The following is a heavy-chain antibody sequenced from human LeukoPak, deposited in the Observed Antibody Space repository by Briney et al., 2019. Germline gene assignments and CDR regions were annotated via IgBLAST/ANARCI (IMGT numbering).Heavy chain of an antibody. CDR1: GYTFTKFG. Sequence: GASVKVSCKASGYTFTKFGVSWLRQAPGQGLEWLGWFSAYNGNTNYAQNFQGGVTLTTDTSTSTAYLELTSLRSDDTAVYFCARDYPQYRNRGYSGYGTFDYWGQGTLVTVSS. D-gene: IGHD5-12*01. CDR3: ARDYPQYRNRGYSGYGTFDY. J-gene: IGHJ4*02. CDR2: FSAYNGNT. V-gene: IGHV1-18*01.